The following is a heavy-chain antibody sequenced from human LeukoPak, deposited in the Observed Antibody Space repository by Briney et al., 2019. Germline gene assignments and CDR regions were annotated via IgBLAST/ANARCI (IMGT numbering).Heavy chain of an antibody. V-gene: IGHV3-23*01. CDR2: ISGSGGTT. D-gene: IGHD3-22*01. CDR1: GITLSNYG. Sequence: PGGSLRLSCAVSGITLSNYGMSWVRQAPGKGLEWVAGISGSGGTTNYADSVKGRLTISRDNPKNTLFLHMNSLRAEDTAVYFCAKRGVVIRVILVGFHKEAYYFDSWGQGALVTVSS. CDR3: AKRGVVIRVILVGFHKEAYYFDS. J-gene: IGHJ4*02.